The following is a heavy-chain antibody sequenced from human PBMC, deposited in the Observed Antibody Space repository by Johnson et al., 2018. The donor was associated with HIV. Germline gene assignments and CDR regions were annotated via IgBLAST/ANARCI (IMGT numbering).Heavy chain of an antibody. CDR2: FSSDGRTT. V-gene: IGHV3-64*04. J-gene: IGHJ3*02. CDR3: AKAYSVAGLRDAFDI. D-gene: IGHD6-19*01. CDR1: GFTFTQYA. Sequence: QVQLVESGGGLVQPGGSLRLSCAASGFTFTQYAMHWVLQAPGKGLEYVSGFSSDGRTTYSDSVKGRFSISRDNSNNTVYLQLNSLTGEDTAVYFCAKAYSVAGLRDAFDIWGQGTMVTVSS.